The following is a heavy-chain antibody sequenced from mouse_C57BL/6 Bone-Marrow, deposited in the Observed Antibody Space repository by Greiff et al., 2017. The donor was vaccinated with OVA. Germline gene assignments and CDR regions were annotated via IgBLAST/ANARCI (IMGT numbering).Heavy chain of an antibody. J-gene: IGHJ4*01. CDR3: ARADITTVVDYYAMDY. V-gene: IGHV3-6*01. CDR2: ISYDGSN. D-gene: IGHD1-1*01. Sequence: DVKLQESGPGLVKPSQSLSLTCSVTGYSITSGYYWNWIRQFPGNKLEWMGYISYDGSNNYNPSLKNRISITRDTSKNQFFLKLNSVTTEDTATYYCARADITTVVDYYAMDYWGQGTSVTVSS. CDR1: GYSITSGYY.